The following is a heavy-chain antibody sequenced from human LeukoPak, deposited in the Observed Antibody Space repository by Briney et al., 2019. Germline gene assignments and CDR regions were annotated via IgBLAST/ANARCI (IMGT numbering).Heavy chain of an antibody. V-gene: IGHV3-33*01. CDR2: IWYDGSNK. J-gene: IGHJ4*02. CDR3: ARGDYYDSSGIFDY. D-gene: IGHD3-22*01. CDR1: GFSFDTYG. Sequence: GGSLRLSCAASGFSFDTYGMHWVRQAPGKGLEWVAVIWYDGSNKYYADSVKGRFTISRDNSKNTLYLQMNSLRAEDTAVYYCARGDYYDSSGIFDYWGQGTLVTVSS.